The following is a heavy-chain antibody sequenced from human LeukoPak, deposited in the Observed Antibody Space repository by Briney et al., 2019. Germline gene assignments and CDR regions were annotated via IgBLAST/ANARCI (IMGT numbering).Heavy chain of an antibody. CDR2: MNPNSGNT. V-gene: IGHV1-8*01. J-gene: IGHJ4*02. D-gene: IGHD3-9*01. CDR1: GYTFTSYD. Sequence: ASVKVSCKASGYTFTSYDIYWVRQATGQGLEWMGWMNPNSGNTGYAQKFQGRVTMTRNTSISTAYMELSSLRSEDTAVYYCATDWEYYDTLTGLNYWGQGTLVTVSS. CDR3: ATDWEYYDTLTGLNY.